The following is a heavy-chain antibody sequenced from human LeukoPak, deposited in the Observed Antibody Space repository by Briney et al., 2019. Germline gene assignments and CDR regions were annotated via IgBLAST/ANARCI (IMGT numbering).Heavy chain of an antibody. J-gene: IGHJ6*03. CDR1: GGSFSGYY. CDR3: ARVIYDYAREAYYYYYMDV. D-gene: IGHD3-16*01. V-gene: IGHV4-34*01. Sequence: KPSETLSLTCAVYGGSFSGYYWSWIRQPPGKGLEWIGEINHSGGTKYNPSLKSRVTISVDTSKNQFSLKLSSVTAADTAVYYRARVIYDYAREAYYYYYMDVWGKGTTVTISS. CDR2: INHSGGT.